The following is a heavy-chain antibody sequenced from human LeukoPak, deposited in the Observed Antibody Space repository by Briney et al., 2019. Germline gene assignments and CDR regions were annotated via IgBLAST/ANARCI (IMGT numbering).Heavy chain of an antibody. CDR3: ARVSTTVTTYVDY. J-gene: IGHJ4*02. CDR1: GFTFSSYE. Sequence: GGSLRLSCAASGFTFSSYEMNWVRQAPGKGLEWVSYSSSSGSTVYYADSVKGRFTISRDNSKNTLYLQMNSLRAEDTAVYYCARVSTTVTTYVDYWGQGTLVTVSS. V-gene: IGHV3-48*03. D-gene: IGHD4-17*01. CDR2: SSSSGSTV.